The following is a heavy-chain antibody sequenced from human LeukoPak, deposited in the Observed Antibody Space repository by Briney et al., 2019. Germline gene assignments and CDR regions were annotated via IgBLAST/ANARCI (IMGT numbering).Heavy chain of an antibody. CDR1: GYSFTSYG. CDR2: FSACNGNT. D-gene: IGHD3-22*01. V-gene: IGHV1-18*01. Sequence: GESLKISWKGSGYSFTSYGISWVRQAPGQGLEGMGWFSACNGNTNFAQKLQGRVTLTTDTFTSQAYIALRNLRCGGPAVYYCGREQYDSFRPRAFEIWGQGTMVNGS. CDR3: GREQYDSFRPRAFEI. J-gene: IGHJ3*02.